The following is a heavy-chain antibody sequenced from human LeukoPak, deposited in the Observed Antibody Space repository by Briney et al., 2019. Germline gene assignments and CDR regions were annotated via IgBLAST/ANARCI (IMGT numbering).Heavy chain of an antibody. CDR1: GGSISSYY. J-gene: IGHJ4*02. V-gene: IGHV4-59*08. Sequence: PSETLSFTCTVSGGSISSYYWSWIRQPPGKGLEWIGYIYYSGSTNYNPSLKSRVTISVDTSKNQFSLKLSSVTAADTAVYYCARQPGSGWYRFDYWGQGTLVTVSS. CDR2: IYYSGST. D-gene: IGHD6-19*01. CDR3: ARQPGSGWYRFDY.